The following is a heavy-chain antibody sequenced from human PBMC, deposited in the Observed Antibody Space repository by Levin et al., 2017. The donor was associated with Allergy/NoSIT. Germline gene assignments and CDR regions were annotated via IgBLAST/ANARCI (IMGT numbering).Heavy chain of an antibody. CDR2: ISGSGSST. V-gene: IGHV3-23*01. J-gene: IGHJ4*02. Sequence: GGSLRLSCAASGFTFSSYAVSWVRQAPGQGLEWVSAISGSGSSTYYADSVKGRFTISRDNSKNTLFLQMNSLRAEDTAVYYCAARLYDTSGYKDYWGQGTLVTVSS. CDR1: GFTFSSYA. D-gene: IGHD3-22*01. CDR3: AARLYDTSGYKDY.